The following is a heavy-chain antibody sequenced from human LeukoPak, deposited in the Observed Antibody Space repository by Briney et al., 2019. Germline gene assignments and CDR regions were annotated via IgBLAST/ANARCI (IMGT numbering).Heavy chain of an antibody. CDR2: IYYSGTT. CDR1: GVSINSYY. CDR3: ARSIYGNLSTYYFDY. J-gene: IGHJ4*02. Sequence: SENLSLNSTVSGVSINSYYWSWLPPPPGKGLEWIGYIYYSGTTNYNPSLKSRVTIAVDTSKNQFSLKLSSVTAADTAVYYCARSIYGNLSTYYFDYWGQGTLVTVSS. D-gene: IGHD4-11*01. V-gene: IGHV4-59*01.